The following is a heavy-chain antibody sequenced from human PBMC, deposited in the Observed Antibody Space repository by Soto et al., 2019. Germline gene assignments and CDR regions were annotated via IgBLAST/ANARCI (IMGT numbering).Heavy chain of an antibody. Sequence: HLSESGGALVQPGGSLRLSCADSGFTFRVYAMSWFRQAPGGGLEWVSAIGGTGHTSYYPDPVMGRLTIARDNSRDTLYLHMTSLRVEDTAFYYCARIRQLLFVSWGQGTLFSVSS. CDR1: GFTFRVYA. D-gene: IGHD2-2*01. V-gene: IGHV3-23*01. CDR3: ARIRQLLFVS. J-gene: IGHJ4*02. CDR2: IGGTGHTS.